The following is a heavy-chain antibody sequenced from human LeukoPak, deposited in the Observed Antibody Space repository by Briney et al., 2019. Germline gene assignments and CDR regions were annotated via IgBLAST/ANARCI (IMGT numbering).Heavy chain of an antibody. D-gene: IGHD1-1*01. Sequence: GASVKVSCKASGYTFTGYYMHWVRQAPGRGLEWMGQINPNSGGTNYAQKFQGRVTMTRDTSISMAYMELSRLRSDDTAVYYCAREDNWMGFDYWGQGTLVTVSS. CDR1: GYTFTGYY. CDR2: INPNSGGT. V-gene: IGHV1-2*06. J-gene: IGHJ4*02. CDR3: AREDNWMGFDY.